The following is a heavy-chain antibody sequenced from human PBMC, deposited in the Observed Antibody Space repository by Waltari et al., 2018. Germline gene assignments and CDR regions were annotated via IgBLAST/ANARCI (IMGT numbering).Heavy chain of an antibody. D-gene: IGHD1-7*01. V-gene: IGHV3-33*01. J-gene: IGHJ3*02. CDR2: IWYDGSNK. CDR1: GFTFSSYG. CDR3: ARDQRWGPEAGSIEAGFDI. Sequence: QVQLVESGGGVVQPGRSLRLSCAASGFTFSSYGMHWVRQAPGKGLEWVAVIWYDGSNKYYADSVKGRFTISRDNSKNTLYLQMNSLRAEDTAVYYCARDQRWGPEAGSIEAGFDIWGQGTMVTVSS.